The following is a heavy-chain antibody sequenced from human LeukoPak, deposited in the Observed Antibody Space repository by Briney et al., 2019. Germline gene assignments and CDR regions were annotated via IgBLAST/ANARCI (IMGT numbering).Heavy chain of an antibody. J-gene: IGHJ4*02. D-gene: IGHD6-19*01. CDR3: ATERDRWYSSGWSGGDY. V-gene: IGHV3-33*01. CDR1: GFTFNSYG. Sequence: PGGSLRLSCAASGFTFNSYGMHWVRQAPGKGLEWVAVIWYDGSNKYYADSVKGRFTISRDNSKNTLYLQMNSLRAEDTAVYYCATERDRWYSSGWSGGDYWGQGTLVTVSS. CDR2: IWYDGSNK.